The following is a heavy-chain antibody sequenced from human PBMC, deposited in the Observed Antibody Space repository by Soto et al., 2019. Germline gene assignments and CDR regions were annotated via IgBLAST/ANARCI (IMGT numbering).Heavy chain of an antibody. D-gene: IGHD6-13*01. CDR1: GGSISSSSYY. J-gene: IGHJ3*02. V-gene: IGHV4-39*01. CDR3: ARHRAALYSSNDI. CDR2: IYYSGST. Sequence: PSETLSLTCTVSGGSISSSSYYWGWIRQPPGKWLEWIGSIYYSGSTYYNPSLKSRVTISVDTSKNQFSLMLSSVTAADTAVYYCARHRAALYSSNDIWGQGTMVTVSS.